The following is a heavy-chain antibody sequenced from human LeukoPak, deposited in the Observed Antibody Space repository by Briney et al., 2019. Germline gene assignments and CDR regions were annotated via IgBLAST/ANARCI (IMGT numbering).Heavy chain of an antibody. CDR3: ARHWCTSCSTGGPGLLFDP. D-gene: IGHD2-2*01. CDR2: IYYSGST. Sequence: KPSETLSLTCTVSGGSISSSSYYWGWIRQPPGKGLEWIGSIYYSGSTYYNPSLKSRVTISVDTSKNQFSLKLSSVTAADTAVYYCARHWCTSCSTGGPGLLFDPWGQGTLVTVSS. CDR1: GGSISSSSYY. J-gene: IGHJ5*02. V-gene: IGHV4-39*01.